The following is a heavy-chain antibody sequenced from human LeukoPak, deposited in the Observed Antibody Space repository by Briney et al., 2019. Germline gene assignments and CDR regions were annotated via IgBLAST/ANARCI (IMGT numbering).Heavy chain of an antibody. CDR3: ARVGSGYDSYLDY. Sequence: PGGSLRLSCAASGFTFSDYYMSWLRQAPGKGMEWVSYISSSGSTIYYADSVKGRFTISRDNAKNSLYLQMNSLRAEDTAVYYCARVGSGYDSYLDYWGQGTLVTVSS. V-gene: IGHV3-11*01. CDR1: GFTFSDYY. J-gene: IGHJ4*02. CDR2: ISSSGSTI. D-gene: IGHD5-12*01.